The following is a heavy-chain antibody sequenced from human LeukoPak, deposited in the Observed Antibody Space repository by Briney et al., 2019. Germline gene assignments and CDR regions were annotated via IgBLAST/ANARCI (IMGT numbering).Heavy chain of an antibody. CDR2: IYYSGST. D-gene: IGHD3-22*01. J-gene: IGHJ5*02. V-gene: IGHV4-31*03. CDR1: GGSISSGGYY. CDR3: ARADYYDSSGYYYWFDP. Sequence: SETLSLTCTVSGGSISSGGYYWRWIRQHPGTGLEWIGYIYYSGSTYYNPSLKSRVTISVDTSKNQFSLKLSSVTAADTAVYYCARADYYDSSGYYYWFDPWGQGTLVTVSS.